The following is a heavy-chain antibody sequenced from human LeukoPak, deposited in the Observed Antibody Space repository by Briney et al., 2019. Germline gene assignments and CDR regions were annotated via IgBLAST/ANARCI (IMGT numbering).Heavy chain of an antibody. Sequence: SGGSLRLSCAASGFTFSNYWMHWVRQAPGKGLVWVSRINSDGINTSYADSVKGRFTISRDNAKNSLYLQMNSLRAEDTAVSYCAELGIIMIGGVWGKGTTVTISS. D-gene: IGHD3-10*02. CDR3: AELGIIMIGGV. CDR1: GFTFSNYW. V-gene: IGHV3-74*01. J-gene: IGHJ6*04. CDR2: INSDGINT.